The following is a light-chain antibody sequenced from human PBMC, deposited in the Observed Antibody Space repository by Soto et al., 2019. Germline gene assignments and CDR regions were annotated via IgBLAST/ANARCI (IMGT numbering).Light chain of an antibody. CDR2: LGA. J-gene: IGKJ1*01. CDR3: MQPLQAPRT. V-gene: IGKV2-28*01. CDR1: RSIRHSNGYNY. Sequence: DIVMTQSPLSLPVTPGEPASISCRSSRSIRHSNGYNYWDWYLQKPGQSPQLLNYLGAHRASGGPDRFSGSGSGTDFTLKISRLEAEDVGVYYCMQPLQAPRTFGQGTQVEIK.